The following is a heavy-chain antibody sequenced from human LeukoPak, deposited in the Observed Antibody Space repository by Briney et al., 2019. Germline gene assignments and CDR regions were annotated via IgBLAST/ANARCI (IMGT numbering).Heavy chain of an antibody. CDR1: GGSISSGGYY. Sequence: PSETLSLTCTVSGGSISSGGYYWSWIRQHPGKGLEWIGYIYYSGSTYYNPSLKSRVTISVDTSKNQFSLKLSSVTAADTAVYYCVKSMVGGATFHYWGQGALVTVSS. D-gene: IGHD3-10*01. CDR3: VKSMVGGATFHY. CDR2: IYYSGST. V-gene: IGHV4-31*03. J-gene: IGHJ4*02.